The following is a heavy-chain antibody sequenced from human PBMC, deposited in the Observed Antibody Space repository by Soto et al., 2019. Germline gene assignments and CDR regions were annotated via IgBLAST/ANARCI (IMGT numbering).Heavy chain of an antibody. V-gene: IGHV1-69*02. J-gene: IGHJ3*02. D-gene: IGHD2-2*01. Sequence: QVQLVQSGAEVKKPGSSVKVSCKASGGTFSSYTISWVRQAPGQGLEWMGRIIPILGIANYAQKFQGRVTITADKSTSTAYMELSSLRSEDPAVYYCASPCSSTPCPRHHIDAFDIWGQGTMVTVSS. CDR2: IIPILGIA. CDR1: GGTFSSYT. CDR3: ASPCSSTPCPRHHIDAFDI.